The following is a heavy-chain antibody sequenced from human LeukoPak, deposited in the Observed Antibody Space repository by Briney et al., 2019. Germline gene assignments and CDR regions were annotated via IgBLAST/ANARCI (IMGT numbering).Heavy chain of an antibody. D-gene: IGHD3-22*01. V-gene: IGHV4-59*08. CDR3: ATDSRGYFHPYY. Sequence: SETLSLTCTVSGGSISSYYWSWIRQPPGKGLEWIANIHDSGSTNYNPSLKSRITISVDTSKHQFSLKLSSVTAADTAVYCCATDSRGYFHPYYWGQGSLVTVSS. CDR2: IHDSGST. CDR1: GGSISSYY. J-gene: IGHJ4*02.